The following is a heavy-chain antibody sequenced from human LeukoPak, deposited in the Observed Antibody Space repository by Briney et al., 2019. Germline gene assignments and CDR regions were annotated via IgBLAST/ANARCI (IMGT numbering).Heavy chain of an antibody. CDR3: ARDNGWSADF. CDR1: GFTFSSYW. Sequence: GGSLRLSCAASGFTFSSYWMSWVRQAQGKGLEWVANIKQDGSAKPYVDSVKGRFTISRDNAKNSLFLQMNSLRAEDTAVYYCARDNGWSADFWGQGTLVTVSS. J-gene: IGHJ4*02. CDR2: IKQDGSAK. D-gene: IGHD2-15*01. V-gene: IGHV3-7*03.